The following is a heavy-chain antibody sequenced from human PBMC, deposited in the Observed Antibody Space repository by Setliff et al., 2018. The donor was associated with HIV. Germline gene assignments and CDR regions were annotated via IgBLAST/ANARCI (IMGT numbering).Heavy chain of an antibody. D-gene: IGHD3-22*01. CDR2: MNTDGSST. V-gene: IGHV3-74*01. J-gene: IGHJ4*02. CDR3: VRGSGYYYFDN. CDR1: GFTFSSYW. Sequence: GALRLSCAASGFTFSSYWMHWVRQAPGKGLVWVFGMNTDGSSTRYADSVKGRFTISRDNAKNMLYLQMNSLSADDTAVYYCVRGSGYYYFDNWGQGALVTVSS.